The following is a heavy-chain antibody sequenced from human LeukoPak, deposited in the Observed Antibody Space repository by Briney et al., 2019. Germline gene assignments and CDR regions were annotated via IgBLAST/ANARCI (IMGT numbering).Heavy chain of an antibody. CDR1: GYTFTSYG. V-gene: IGHV1-18*01. Sequence: ASVKVSCTASGYTFTSYGISWVRQAPGQGLEWMGWISAYNGNTNYAQKLQGRVTMTTDTSTSTAYMELRSLRSDDTAVYYCARIVPDIVGATSFYYFDYWGQGTLVTVSS. J-gene: IGHJ4*02. CDR2: ISAYNGNT. CDR3: ARIVPDIVGATSFYYFDY. D-gene: IGHD1-26*01.